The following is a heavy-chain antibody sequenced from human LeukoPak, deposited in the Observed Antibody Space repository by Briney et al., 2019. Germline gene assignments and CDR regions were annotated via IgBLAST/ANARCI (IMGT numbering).Heavy chain of an antibody. CDR1: GGSFSGYY. V-gene: IGHV4-34*01. Sequence: PSETLSLTCAVYGGSFSGYYWSWIRQPPGKGLEWIGEINHSGSTNYNPSLKSRVTISVDTSKNQFSLKLSSVTAADTAAYYCARGLTAMVSRGMDVWGKGTTVTVSS. CDR3: ARGLTAMVSRGMDV. D-gene: IGHD5-18*01. J-gene: IGHJ6*04. CDR2: INHSGST.